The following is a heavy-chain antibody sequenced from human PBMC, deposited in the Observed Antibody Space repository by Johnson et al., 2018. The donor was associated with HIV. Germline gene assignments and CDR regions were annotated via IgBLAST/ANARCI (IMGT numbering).Heavy chain of an antibody. CDR1: GFTFSSYD. Sequence: VQVVESGGGVVRPGGSLRLACAASGFTFSSYDMHWVRQATGKGLEWVSAIGTAGDTCYPGAVTGRLTSSRENAKNSLQLQMNSLRAEDTAVYCCARGSWGSHTGDAFDIWGQGTMVTVSS. D-gene: IGHD3-16*01. V-gene: IGHV3-13*01. J-gene: IGHJ3*02. CDR3: ARGSWGSHTGDAFDI. CDR2: IGTAGDT.